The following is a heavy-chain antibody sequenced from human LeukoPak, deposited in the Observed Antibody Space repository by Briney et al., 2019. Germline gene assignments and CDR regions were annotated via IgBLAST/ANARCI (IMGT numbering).Heavy chain of an antibody. Sequence: SETLSLTCTVSCGPISSCSYYLGWIRQPPGKGLEGIGNIYYSGSTYYNPALKSRVTISVDTSKNQFSLKLSSVTAADTAVYYCARDSGVPATIDYWGQGTPVTVSS. V-gene: IGHV4-39*07. CDR3: ARDSGVPATIDY. D-gene: IGHD2-2*01. J-gene: IGHJ4*02. CDR1: CGPISSCSYY. CDR2: IYYSGST.